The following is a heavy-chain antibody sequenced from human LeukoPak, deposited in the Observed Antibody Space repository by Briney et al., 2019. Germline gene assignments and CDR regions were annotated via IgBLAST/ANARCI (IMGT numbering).Heavy chain of an antibody. J-gene: IGHJ4*02. V-gene: IGHV3-33*01. CDR1: GFTFSTYG. CDR3: ARAYCCGDCHLNL. CDR2: MWYDGSNK. Sequence: SLSLSCAVSGFTFSTYGMHWVRPADGKGLEWVAVMWYDGSNKYYADSVKGRFTIPRDNSKNTLYLQMNSLRAEDMAVYYCARAYCCGDCHLNLWGQGTLVTVSS. D-gene: IGHD2-21*02.